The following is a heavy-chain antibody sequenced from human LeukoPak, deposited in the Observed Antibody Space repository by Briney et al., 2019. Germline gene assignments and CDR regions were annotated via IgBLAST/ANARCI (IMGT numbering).Heavy chain of an antibody. CDR1: GFTFSDYY. J-gene: IGHJ4*02. CDR2: ISNGGSTI. Sequence: GGSLRLSCAASGFTFSDYYMTWIRQSPGKGLEWVSYISNGGSTIYYADSLKGRFTISRDNAKTSLYLQMNSLRAEDSAVYYCARRRECSGSSCYYFDYWGQGTLVTVSS. D-gene: IGHD1-26*01. CDR3: ARRRECSGSSCYYFDY. V-gene: IGHV3-11*01.